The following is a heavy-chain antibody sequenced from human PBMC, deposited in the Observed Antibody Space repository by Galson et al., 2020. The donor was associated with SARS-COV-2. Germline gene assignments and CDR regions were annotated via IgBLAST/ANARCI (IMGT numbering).Heavy chain of an antibody. D-gene: IGHD2-8*02. V-gene: IGHV4-39*07. Sequence: LETLSLTCTVSGGSISSSSYYWGWIRQPPGKGLEWIGSIYYSGSTYYNPSLKSRVTISVDTSKNQFSLKLSSVTAADTAVYYCARDLGYCTGGVCYTGGNYFDYWGQGTLVTVSS. J-gene: IGHJ4*02. CDR3: ARDLGYCTGGVCYTGGNYFDY. CDR1: GGSISSSSYY. CDR2: IYYSGST.